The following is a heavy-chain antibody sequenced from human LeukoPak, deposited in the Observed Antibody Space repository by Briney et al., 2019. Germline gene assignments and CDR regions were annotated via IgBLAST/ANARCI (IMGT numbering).Heavy chain of an antibody. J-gene: IGHJ4*02. CDR1: GDXVSSNSAT. D-gene: IGHD2-21*01. Sequence: SQTLSLTCVISGDXVSSNSATWDWIRQSPSRGLEWLGRTWYRSNWYNDSALSVRSRMTINPDTSKNQFSLHLHSVTPEDTAVYYCARSIQHFDYWGQGILVTVSS. V-gene: IGHV6-1*01. CDR2: TWYRSNWYN. CDR3: ARSIQHFDY.